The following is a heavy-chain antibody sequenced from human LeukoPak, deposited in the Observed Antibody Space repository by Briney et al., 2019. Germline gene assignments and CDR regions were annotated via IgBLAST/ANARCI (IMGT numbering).Heavy chain of an antibody. CDR1: GYIFSNYG. CDR2: MNPNSGNT. Sequence: ASVKVSCKASGYIFSNYGITWVRQAPGHGLEWMGWMNPNSGNTGYAQKFQGRVTMTRNTSISTAYMELSSLRSEDTAVYYCARSRYCSSTSCYGDYGMDVWGQGTTVTVSS. V-gene: IGHV1-8*02. CDR3: ARSRYCSSTSCYGDYGMDV. J-gene: IGHJ6*02. D-gene: IGHD2-2*01.